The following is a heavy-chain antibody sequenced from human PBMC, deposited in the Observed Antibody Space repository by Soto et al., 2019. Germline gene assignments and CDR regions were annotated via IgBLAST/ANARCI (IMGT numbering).Heavy chain of an antibody. J-gene: IGHJ3*02. CDR1: GFTLRASG. V-gene: IGHV3-33*01. Sequence: QVVESGGGVIQPGRSLRLSCAASGFTLRASGMHWVRQPPGKGPEWVAVLWYDGNTKYYADPVRGRFTISRDNSNNILYLEMNSLRAEDTAMYYCSRDLSRLASFWKNDAFDIWGRGTRVTVSS. CDR3: SRDLSRLASFWKNDAFDI. CDR2: LWYDGNTK. D-gene: IGHD3-3*01.